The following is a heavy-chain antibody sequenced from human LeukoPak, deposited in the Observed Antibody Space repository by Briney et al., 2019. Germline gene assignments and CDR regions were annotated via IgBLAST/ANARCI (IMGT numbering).Heavy chain of an antibody. D-gene: IGHD2-15*01. CDR2: IYPGDSDT. CDR3: AGRRYCSERSCYGGVDAFDI. J-gene: IGHJ3*02. Sequence: PGESLKISCKGFGYSFSDYWIGWVRQMPGKGLEWMGIIYPGDSDTVYSPSFQGQVTISADKSISTAYLQWSSLKASDTAMYYCAGRRYCSERSCYGGVDAFDIWGQGTMVTVSS. V-gene: IGHV5-51*01. CDR1: GYSFSDYW.